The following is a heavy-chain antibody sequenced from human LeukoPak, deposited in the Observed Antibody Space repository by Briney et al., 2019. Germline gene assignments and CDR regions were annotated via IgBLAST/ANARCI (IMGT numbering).Heavy chain of an antibody. J-gene: IGHJ3*02. D-gene: IGHD3-3*02. Sequence: GRSLRLSCAACGFTFCSYAMHWVRQAPGKGLEWVAVILYDGSNKYYADSVKGRFTISRDNSKNTLYLQMNSLRAEDTAVYYCARDSHYAFDIWGQGTMVTVSS. CDR3: ARDSHYAFDI. V-gene: IGHV3-30-3*01. CDR2: ILYDGSNK. CDR1: GFTFCSYA.